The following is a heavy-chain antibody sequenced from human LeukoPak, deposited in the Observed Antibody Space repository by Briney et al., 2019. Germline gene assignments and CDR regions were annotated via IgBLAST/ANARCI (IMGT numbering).Heavy chain of an antibody. CDR1: GYTFTNYG. CDR3: ARDARGAAAADDAFDI. Sequence: ASVKVSCKASGYTFTNYGISWVRQAPGQGLEWMAWISAYNGNTNFAQKLQGRVTMTTDTSTSTAYMELRSLGSDDTAVYYCARDARGAAAADDAFDIWGQGTMVTVSS. CDR2: ISAYNGNT. J-gene: IGHJ3*02. V-gene: IGHV1-18*01. D-gene: IGHD6-13*01.